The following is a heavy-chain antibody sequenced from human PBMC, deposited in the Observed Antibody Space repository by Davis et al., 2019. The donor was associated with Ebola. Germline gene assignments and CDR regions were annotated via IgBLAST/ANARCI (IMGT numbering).Heavy chain of an antibody. Sequence: GESLKISCAASGFTFSNAWMSWVRQAPGKGLEWVGRIKSKTDGGTTDYAAPVKGRFTISRDDSKNTLYLQMNSLKTEDTAVYYCTTVVPAAYTSSSYWGQGTLVTVSS. D-gene: IGHD2-2*01. CDR3: TTVVPAAYTSSSY. CDR2: IKSKTDGGTT. CDR1: GFTFSNAW. J-gene: IGHJ4*02. V-gene: IGHV3-15*01.